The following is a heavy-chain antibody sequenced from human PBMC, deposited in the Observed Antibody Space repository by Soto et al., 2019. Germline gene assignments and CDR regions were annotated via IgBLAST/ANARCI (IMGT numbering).Heavy chain of an antibody. CDR2: ISYDGSNK. D-gene: IGHD3-22*01. CDR1: GFIFSSYG. CDR3: AKGADSSGYYNFDY. Sequence: QVQLVESGGGVVQPGRSLRLSCAASGFIFSSYGMHWVRQAPGKGLEWVAVISYDGSNKYYADSVKGRFTISRDNSKNTLYLQMNSLRAEDTAVYYCAKGADSSGYYNFDYWGQGTLVTVSS. V-gene: IGHV3-30*18. J-gene: IGHJ4*02.